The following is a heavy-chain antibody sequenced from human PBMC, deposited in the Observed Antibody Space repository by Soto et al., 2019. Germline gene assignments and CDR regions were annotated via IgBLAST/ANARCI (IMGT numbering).Heavy chain of an antibody. CDR1: GFTFSSYS. Sequence: GGSLRLSCAASGFTFSSYSMNWVRQAPGKGLEWVSSISSSSSYIYYADSVKGRFTISRDNAKNSLYLQMNSLRAEDTAVYYCARGGARYCSGGSCYSAFDIWGQGTMVTVSS. CDR2: ISSSSSYI. CDR3: ARGGARYCSGGSCYSAFDI. D-gene: IGHD2-15*01. J-gene: IGHJ3*02. V-gene: IGHV3-21*01.